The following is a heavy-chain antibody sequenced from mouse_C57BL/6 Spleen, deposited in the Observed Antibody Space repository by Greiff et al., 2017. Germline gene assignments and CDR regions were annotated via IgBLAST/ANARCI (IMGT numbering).Heavy chain of an antibody. V-gene: IGHV1-26*01. CDR3: ATYYGGLLGAMDY. D-gene: IGHD1-1*01. Sequence: EVQLQQSGPELVKPGASVKISCKASGYTFTDYYMNWVKQSHGKSLEWIGDINPNNGGTSYNQKFKGKATLTVDKSSSTAYMELRSLTSEDSAVYYCATYYGGLLGAMDYWGQGTSVTVSS. J-gene: IGHJ4*01. CDR1: GYTFTDYY. CDR2: INPNNGGT.